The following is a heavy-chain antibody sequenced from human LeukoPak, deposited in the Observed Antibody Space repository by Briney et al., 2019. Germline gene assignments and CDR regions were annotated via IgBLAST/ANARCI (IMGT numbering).Heavy chain of an antibody. J-gene: IGHJ4*02. CDR1: GGSISSGDYY. Sequence: SQTLSLTCTVSGGSISSGDYYWGWIRQPPGKGLEWIGYIYYSGSTYYNPSLKSRVTISVDTSKNQFSLKLSSVTAADTAVYYCARNNYGDSHFDYWGQGTLVTVSS. CDR3: ARNNYGDSHFDY. CDR2: IYYSGST. V-gene: IGHV4-30-4*01. D-gene: IGHD4-17*01.